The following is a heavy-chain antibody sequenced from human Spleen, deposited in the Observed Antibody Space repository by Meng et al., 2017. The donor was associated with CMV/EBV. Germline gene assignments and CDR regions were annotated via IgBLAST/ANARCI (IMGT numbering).Heavy chain of an antibody. J-gene: IGHJ3*02. CDR1: GFTFITCA. D-gene: IGHD2-2*01. CDR3: ARDCSSTSCFGAFDI. Sequence: GESLKISCTASGFTFITCAMNWVRQDPGEGLQWVAVISGSGGTTYYADSVKGRFTISRDNSKNTLYLQMNSLRAEDTAVYYCARDCSSTSCFGAFDIWGQGTMVTVSS. V-gene: IGHV3-23*01. CDR2: ISGSGGTT.